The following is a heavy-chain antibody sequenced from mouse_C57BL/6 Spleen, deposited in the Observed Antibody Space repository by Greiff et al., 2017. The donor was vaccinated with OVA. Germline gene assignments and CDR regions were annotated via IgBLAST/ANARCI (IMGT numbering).Heavy chain of an antibody. J-gene: IGHJ4*01. D-gene: IGHD2-4*01. V-gene: IGHV2-6-1*01. CDR3: ARQFYDYDGGDYAMDD. CDR2: IWSDGST. CDR1: GFSLTSYG. Sequence: VKLVESGPGLVAPSQSLSITCTVSGFSLTSYGVHWVRQPPGKGLEWLVVIWSDGSTTYNSALKSRLSISKDNSKSQVFLKMNRLQTDDTAMYYGARQFYDYDGGDYAMDDWGQGTSVTVSS.